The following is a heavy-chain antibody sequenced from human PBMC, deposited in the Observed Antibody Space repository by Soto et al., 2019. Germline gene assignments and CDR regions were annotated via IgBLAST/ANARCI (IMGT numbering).Heavy chain of an antibody. V-gene: IGHV3-73*02. Sequence: EVQLVESGGGLVQPGGSLKLSCAASGFTFSGSAMHWVRQASGKGLEWVGRIRSKANSYATAYAASVKGRFTISRDDSKNTAYLQMNSLKTEDTAVYYCRTVVAATDDYWGQGTLVTVSS. CDR1: GFTFSGSA. CDR2: IRSKANSYAT. D-gene: IGHD2-15*01. J-gene: IGHJ4*02. CDR3: RTVVAATDDY.